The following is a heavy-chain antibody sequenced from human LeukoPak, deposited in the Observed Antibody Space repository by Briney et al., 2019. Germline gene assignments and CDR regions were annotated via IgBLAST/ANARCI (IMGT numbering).Heavy chain of an antibody. CDR1: GGSFSGYY. J-gene: IGHJ5*02. CDR3: ATQDRYGSINWFDP. V-gene: IGHV4-34*01. D-gene: IGHD6-13*01. CDR2: INHSGST. Sequence: SETLSLTCAVYGGSFSGYYWSWIRQPPGKGLEWIGEINHSGSTNYNPSLTSRVTISVDTSKNQFSLKLISVTAADTAVYYCATQDRYGSINWFDPWGQGTLVTVSS.